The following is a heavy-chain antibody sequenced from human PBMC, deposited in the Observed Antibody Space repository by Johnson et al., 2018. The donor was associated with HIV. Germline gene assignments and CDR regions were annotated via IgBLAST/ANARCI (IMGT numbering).Heavy chain of an antibody. V-gene: IGHV3-30*04. CDR1: GFTFSSYA. J-gene: IGHJ3*02. Sequence: QVQLVESGGGVVQPGRSLRLSCAASGFTFSSYAMHWVRQAPGKGLEWVAVISYDASNKYYADSVKGRFTISRDNSKNSRYLQMNSLRAEDTALYYCARGVLLWFRELSSLNDAFDIWGQGTLVTVSS. CDR2: ISYDASNK. D-gene: IGHD3-10*01. CDR3: ARGVLLWFRELSSLNDAFDI.